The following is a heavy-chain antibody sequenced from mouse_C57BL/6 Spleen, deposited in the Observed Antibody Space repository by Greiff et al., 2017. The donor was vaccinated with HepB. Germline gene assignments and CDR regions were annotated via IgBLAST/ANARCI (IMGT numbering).Heavy chain of an antibody. Sequence: EVHLVESGGGLVKPGGSLKLSCAASGFTFSDYGMHWVRQAPEKGLEWVAYISSGSSTIYYADTVKGRFTISRDNAKNTLFLQMTSLRSEDTAMYYCARKVSNYFDYWGQGTTLTVSS. CDR2: ISSGSSTI. D-gene: IGHD2-14*01. J-gene: IGHJ2*01. CDR1: GFTFSDYG. CDR3: ARKVSNYFDY. V-gene: IGHV5-17*01.